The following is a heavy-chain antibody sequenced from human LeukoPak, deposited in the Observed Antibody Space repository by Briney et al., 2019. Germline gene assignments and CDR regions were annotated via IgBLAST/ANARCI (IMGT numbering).Heavy chain of an antibody. V-gene: IGHV4-4*07. J-gene: IGHJ4*02. CDR2: IYTSGRT. D-gene: IGHD6-13*01. CDR1: GASISSYY. CDR3: ARERSSWLWEFEY. Sequence: SETLSLTCTVSGASISSYYWSWIRQPAGKGLEWIGRIYTSGRTTYNPSLKSHVTISVDTSKNPFSLRLGSLPAADTAVYYCARERSSWLWEFEYWGQGTLVSVSS.